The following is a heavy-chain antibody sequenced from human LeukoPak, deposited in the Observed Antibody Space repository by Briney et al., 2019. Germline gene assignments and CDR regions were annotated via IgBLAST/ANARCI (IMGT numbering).Heavy chain of an antibody. CDR2: IYPGDSDT. J-gene: IGHJ4*02. Sequence: GESLKISCKGSGYSFTSYWIGWVRQMPGKGLEWMGIIYPGDSDTRYSPSFQGQVTISADKPISTAYLQWSSLKASDTAMYYCARQDYDFWSGYSTANYWGQGTLVTVSS. V-gene: IGHV5-51*01. CDR3: ARQDYDFWSGYSTANY. D-gene: IGHD3-3*01. CDR1: GYSFTSYW.